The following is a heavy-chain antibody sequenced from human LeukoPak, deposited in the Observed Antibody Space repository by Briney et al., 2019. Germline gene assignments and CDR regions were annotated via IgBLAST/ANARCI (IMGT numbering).Heavy chain of an antibody. CDR3: ARGGSTVTTDFDY. CDR1: GFTFSTYN. CDR2: ISTSSNYI. Sequence: GGSLRLSCTASGFTFSTYNMNWVRQAPGKGLEWVSSISTSSNYIYYADSVKGRFTISRDNAKNSLYLQMNSLRAEDTAVYYCARGGSTVTTDFDYWGQGTLVTVSS. J-gene: IGHJ4*02. D-gene: IGHD4-17*01. V-gene: IGHV3-21*01.